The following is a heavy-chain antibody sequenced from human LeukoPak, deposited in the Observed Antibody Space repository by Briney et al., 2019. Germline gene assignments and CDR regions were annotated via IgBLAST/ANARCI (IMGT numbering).Heavy chain of an antibody. CDR3: AQVGNGDYRAFDI. CDR2: ISGSGGST. CDR1: GFTVSSNY. J-gene: IGHJ3*02. Sequence: GGSLRLSCEASGFTVSSNYMSWVRQAPGKGLEWVSAISGSGGSTYYADSVKGRFTISRDNSKNTLYLQMNSLRAEDTAVYYCAQVGNGDYRAFDIWGQGTMVTVSS. D-gene: IGHD4-17*01. V-gene: IGHV3-23*01.